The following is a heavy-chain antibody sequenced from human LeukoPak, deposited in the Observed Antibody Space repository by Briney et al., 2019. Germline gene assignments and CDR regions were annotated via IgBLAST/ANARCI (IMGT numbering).Heavy chain of an antibody. CDR1: GFTFNTYT. J-gene: IGHJ4*02. Sequence: RSGGSLRLSCAASGFTFNTYTMNWVRQAPGKGLEWVSSISGSSLYIYYADSLKGRFTISRDNAKNSLYLEMNSLRPEDTALYYCASSHLGSHDNWGQGTLVTVSS. CDR3: ASSHLGSHDN. CDR2: ISGSSLYI. V-gene: IGHV3-21*01. D-gene: IGHD2-15*01.